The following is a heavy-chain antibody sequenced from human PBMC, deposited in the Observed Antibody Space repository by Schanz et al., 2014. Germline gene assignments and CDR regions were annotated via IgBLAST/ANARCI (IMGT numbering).Heavy chain of an antibody. D-gene: IGHD3-10*01. CDR1: GGTFSTYP. Sequence: QVQLVQSGAEVKKPGSSVKVSCKASGGTFSTYPINWLRQAPGQGLEWMGRIIPIHGIVNYAQRFQDRVRITADTSTNTAYMELSSLTSEDTAVHYCARGRGFYDYWGQGTLVNDSS. V-gene: IGHV1-69*04. CDR3: ARGRGFYDY. CDR2: IIPIHGIV. J-gene: IGHJ4*02.